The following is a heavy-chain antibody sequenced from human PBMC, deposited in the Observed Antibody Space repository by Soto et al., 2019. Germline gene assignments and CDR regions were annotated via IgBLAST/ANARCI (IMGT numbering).Heavy chain of an antibody. D-gene: IGHD3-16*01. CDR1: GDTFTSYA. Sequence: GASVKVSCKASGDTFTSYAISWVRQAPGQGLEWMGGIIPLFGTANYAQKFQGRVTITADGSTSTAFMELSRLKSEDTAVYYCARGRGKLPGEYYYYGLDVWGLGTTVTVSS. J-gene: IGHJ6*02. V-gene: IGHV1-69*13. CDR2: IIPLFGTA. CDR3: ARGRGKLPGEYYYYGLDV.